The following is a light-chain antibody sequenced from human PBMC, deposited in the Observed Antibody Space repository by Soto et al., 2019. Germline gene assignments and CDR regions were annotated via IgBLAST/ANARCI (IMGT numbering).Light chain of an antibody. J-gene: IGKJ1*01. CDR1: QTISSW. CDR3: QQYSSQWR. V-gene: IGKV1-5*03. CDR2: KDS. Sequence: DIPRTLTPPTLASSVGDRVTITCRASQTISSWLAWYQQKPGKAPKLLIDKDSTINSRVPSRFSGSGTGTEFTLTLSILQHEDFASNYCQQYSSQWRFADGTK.